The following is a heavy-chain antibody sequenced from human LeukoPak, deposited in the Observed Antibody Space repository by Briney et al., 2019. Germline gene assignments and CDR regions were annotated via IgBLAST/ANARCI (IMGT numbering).Heavy chain of an antibody. D-gene: IGHD5-18*01. J-gene: IGHJ4*02. V-gene: IGHV1-46*01. CDR1: GYTFTSYH. CDR3: ARSGIQLWFLDY. CDR2: INPSGGST. Sequence: ASVKVSCKASGYTFTSYHMHWVRQAPGQGLEWMGIINPSGGSTSYAQKFQGRVTMTRDTSISTAYMELSRLRSDDTAVYYCARSGIQLWFLDYWGQGTLVTVSS.